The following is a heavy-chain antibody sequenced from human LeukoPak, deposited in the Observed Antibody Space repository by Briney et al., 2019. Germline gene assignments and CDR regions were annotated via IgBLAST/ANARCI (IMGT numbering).Heavy chain of an antibody. CDR2: ISPYNANT. CDR1: GYTFTTYG. CDR3: ARDLGCHLLTNYHYYGMDV. J-gene: IGHJ6*02. Sequence: ASVKVSCKTSGYTFTTYGISWVRQAPGQGLEWMGWISPYNANTNYAQKLQGRVTMTTDTSTSTAYMELRSLRSDDTAVYYCARDLGCHLLTNYHYYGMDVWGQGTTVTVSS. D-gene: IGHD2-2*01. V-gene: IGHV1-18*01.